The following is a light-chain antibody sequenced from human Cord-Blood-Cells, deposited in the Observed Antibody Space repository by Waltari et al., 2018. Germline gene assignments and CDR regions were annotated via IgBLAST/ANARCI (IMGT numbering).Light chain of an antibody. CDR3: KAWDSGAVV. CDR1: KLGDKY. J-gene: IGLJ2*01. CDR2: QDS. V-gene: IGLV3-1*01. Sequence: SYELTQPPSVSVSPGQTASITCSGAKLGDKYACWYQQKPGQSPELVFYQDSKRPSGIPERFSGANSGNTATLTDSGTRGMDEADYYCKAWDSGAVVFGGGTKLTVL.